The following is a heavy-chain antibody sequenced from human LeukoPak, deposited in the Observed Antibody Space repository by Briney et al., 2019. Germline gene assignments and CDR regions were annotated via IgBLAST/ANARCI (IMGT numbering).Heavy chain of an antibody. D-gene: IGHD6-13*01. J-gene: IGHJ5*02. CDR1: GFTVSSNY. Sequence: PGGSLRLSCAASGFTVSSNYMSWVRQAPGKGLEWVSVIYSGGSTYYADSVKGRFTISRDNSKNTLYLQMNSLRAEDTAMYYCARDVRIAAAGARFDPWGQGTLVTVSS. CDR3: ARDVRIAAAGARFDP. V-gene: IGHV3-66*01. CDR2: IYSGGST.